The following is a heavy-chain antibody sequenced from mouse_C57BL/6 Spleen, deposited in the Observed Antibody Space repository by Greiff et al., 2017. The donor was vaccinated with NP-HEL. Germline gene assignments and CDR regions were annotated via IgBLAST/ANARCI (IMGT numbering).Heavy chain of an antibody. J-gene: IGHJ3*01. CDR1: GYAFTNYL. V-gene: IGHV1-54*01. CDR2: INPGSGGT. CDR3: AREDGNYPFAY. D-gene: IGHD2-1*01. Sequence: QVQLQESGAELVRPGTSVKLSCKASGYAFTNYLIEWVKQRPGQGLEWIGVINPGSGGTNYNEKFKGKATLTADKSSSTAYMQLSSLTSEDSAVYYCAREDGNYPFAYWGQGTLVTVSA.